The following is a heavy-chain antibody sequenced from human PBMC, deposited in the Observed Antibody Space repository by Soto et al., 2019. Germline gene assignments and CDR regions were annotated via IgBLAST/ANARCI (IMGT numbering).Heavy chain of an antibody. CDR1: GGSFSGYY. J-gene: IGHJ4*02. CDR2: INQSGST. V-gene: IGHV4-34*01. CDR3: ASIAEAGTSGD. Sequence: QVQLQQWGAGLLKPSETLSLTCAVYGGSFSGYYWSWIRRPPGKVLGWIGEINQSGSTNYNPSLNSRVTISVGSSKSPFSLKLTSGSAAVTAVYYGASIAEAGTSGDWCQGGLVAVSS. D-gene: IGHD6-19*01.